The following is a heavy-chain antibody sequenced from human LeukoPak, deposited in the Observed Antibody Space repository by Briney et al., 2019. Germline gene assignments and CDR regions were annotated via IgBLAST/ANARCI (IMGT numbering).Heavy chain of an antibody. CDR2: IYYSGST. Sequence: PSETLSLTCTVSGGSISSYYWSWIRQLPGKGLEWIGYIYYSGSTNYNPSLKSRVTISVDTSKNQFSLKLSSVTAADTAVYYCARGMGRMSVVTTAPYDYWGQGTLVTVSS. CDR1: GGSISSYY. V-gene: IGHV4-59*01. D-gene: IGHD3-22*01. J-gene: IGHJ4*02. CDR3: ARGMGRMSVVTTAPYDY.